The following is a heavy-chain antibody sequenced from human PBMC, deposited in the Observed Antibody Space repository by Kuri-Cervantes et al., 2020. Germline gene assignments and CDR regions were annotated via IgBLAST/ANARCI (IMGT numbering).Heavy chain of an antibody. CDR3: AREWLRPDYVGNSRGFGY. CDR2: INPNSGGT. V-gene: IGHV1-2*02. J-gene: IGHJ4*02. Sequence: GGSLRLSCKASGYTFTGYYMHWVRQPPGQWLEWMGWINPNSGGTNYAQKFQGRVTMNRDTSTSTVYMELGSLRSEDTAVYYCAREWLRPDYVGNSRGFGYWGQGTLVTVSS. D-gene: IGHD4-23*01. CDR1: GYTFTGYY.